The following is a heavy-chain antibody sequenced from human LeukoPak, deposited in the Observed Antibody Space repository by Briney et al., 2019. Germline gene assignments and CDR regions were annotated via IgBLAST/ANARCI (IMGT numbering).Heavy chain of an antibody. CDR2: ISSSSSYT. J-gene: IGHJ4*02. CDR3: ARETSGSYYDLDY. CDR1: GFTFSDYY. D-gene: IGHD1-26*01. V-gene: IGHV3-11*06. Sequence: GGSLRLSCAASGFTFSDYYMSWIRQAPGKGVEWVSYISSSSSYTNYADSVKGRFTISRDNAKTSLSLQMNSLSAEDTAVYYCARETSGSYYDLDYWGQGTLVTVSS.